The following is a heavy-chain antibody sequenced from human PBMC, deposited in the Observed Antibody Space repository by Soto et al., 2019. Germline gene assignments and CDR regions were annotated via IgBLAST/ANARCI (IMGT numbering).Heavy chain of an antibody. J-gene: IGHJ4*02. CDR2: IKSKTDGGTT. CDR1: GFSFSDAW. CDR3: TTDPHSTGTKY. Sequence: LRLSCAASGFSFSDAWMTWVRQAPGAGLEWVGHIKSKTDGGTTDYAAPVKGRFTISRDASKTTVYLQMNSLRTEDTAVYYCTTDPHSTGTKYWGQGTLVTVSS. D-gene: IGHD1-1*01. V-gene: IGHV3-15*01.